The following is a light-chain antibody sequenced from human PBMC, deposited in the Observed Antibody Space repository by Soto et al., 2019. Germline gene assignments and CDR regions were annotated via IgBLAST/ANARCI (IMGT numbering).Light chain of an antibody. CDR1: QSVSSSY. J-gene: IGKJ5*01. Sequence: EIVLRQSPGNLSLSPGERATLSCRASQSVSSSYLAWYQQKPGQAPRLLIYGASSRATGIPDRFSGSGSGTDFTLTISRLEPEDFAVYYCQQYGSSITFGQGTRLEIK. CDR3: QQYGSSIT. V-gene: IGKV3-20*01. CDR2: GAS.